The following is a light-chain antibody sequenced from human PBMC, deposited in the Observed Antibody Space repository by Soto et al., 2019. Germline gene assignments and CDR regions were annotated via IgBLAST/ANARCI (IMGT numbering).Light chain of an antibody. CDR2: ENN. CDR1: SSNIGACYD. V-gene: IGLV1-40*01. Sequence: QSVLTQPPSVSEAPGQRVTISCTGSSSNIGACYDAHWYQQDPGTAPKLLIYENNTRPSGVPDRFSGYKSGTSASLAITGFQAEYEAEYYCQSYYSSLRGYVFGTGTKLTVL. CDR3: QSYYSSLRGYV. J-gene: IGLJ1*01.